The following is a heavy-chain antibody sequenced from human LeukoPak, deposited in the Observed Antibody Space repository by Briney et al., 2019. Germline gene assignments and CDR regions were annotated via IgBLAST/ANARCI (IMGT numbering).Heavy chain of an antibody. CDR1: GYTFTGYY. V-gene: IGHV1-2*02. D-gene: IGHD3-22*01. CDR3: ARDGQGYYYDSSGTSAYYYYYYMDV. J-gene: IGHJ6*03. CDR2: INPNSGDT. Sequence: ASVKVSCKASGYTFTGYYMHWVRQAPGQGLEWMGWINPNSGDTNYAQKFQGRVTMTRDTSSSTAYMELTRLRSDDTAVYYCARDGQGYYYDSSGTSAYYYYYYMDVWGKGTTVTVSS.